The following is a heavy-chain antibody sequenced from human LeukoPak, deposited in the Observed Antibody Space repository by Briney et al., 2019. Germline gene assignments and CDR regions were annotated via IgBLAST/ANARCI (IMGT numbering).Heavy chain of an antibody. V-gene: IGHV4-38-2*01. CDR2: IYHSGST. CDR1: GYSISSGYY. J-gene: IGHJ4*02. Sequence: SETLSLTCAVSGYSISSGYYWGWIRQPPGEGLEWIGSIYHSGSTYYNPSLKSRVTISVDTSKNQFSLKLSSVTAADTAVYYCARHERWEKVAGLFDYWGQGTLVTVSS. D-gene: IGHD6-19*01. CDR3: ARHERWEKVAGLFDY.